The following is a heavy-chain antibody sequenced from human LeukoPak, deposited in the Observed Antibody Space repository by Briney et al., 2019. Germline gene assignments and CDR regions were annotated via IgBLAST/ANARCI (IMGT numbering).Heavy chain of an antibody. J-gene: IGHJ5*02. CDR1: GGSISSGSYY. CDR2: IDTSGST. Sequence: SQTLSLTCTVSGGSISSGSYYWSWIRQPAGKGLEWIGRIDTSGSTNYNPSLKSRVTISVDTSKNQFSLKLSSVTAADTAVYYCARVTVLLWFGELGTSGWFDPWGQGTLVTVSS. V-gene: IGHV4-61*02. D-gene: IGHD3-10*01. CDR3: ARVTVLLWFGELGTSGWFDP.